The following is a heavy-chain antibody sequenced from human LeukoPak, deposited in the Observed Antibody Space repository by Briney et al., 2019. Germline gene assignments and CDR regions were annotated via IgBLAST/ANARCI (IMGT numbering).Heavy chain of an antibody. Sequence: GGSLGLSCAASGFTFSSYAMSWVRQAPGKGLEWVSAISGSGGSTYYADSVKGRFTISRDNSKNTLYLQMNSLRAEDTAVYYCAKDRDRVTMIVVPSLDYWGQGTLVTVSS. CDR3: AKDRDRVTMIVVPSLDY. CDR2: ISGSGGST. V-gene: IGHV3-23*01. D-gene: IGHD3-22*01. J-gene: IGHJ4*02. CDR1: GFTFSSYA.